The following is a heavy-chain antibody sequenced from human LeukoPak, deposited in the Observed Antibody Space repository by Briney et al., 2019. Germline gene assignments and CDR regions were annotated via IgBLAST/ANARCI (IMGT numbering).Heavy chain of an antibody. V-gene: IGHV3-43*02. CDR3: AKDKRYSGYDPFDY. CDR1: GFTFDDYA. Sequence: GGSLRLSCAASGFTFDDYAMHWVRQAPGKGLEWVSLISGDGGSTYYADSVKGRFTISRDNSKNSLYLQMNSLRTEDTAMYYCAKDKRYSGYDPFDYWGQGTLVTVSS. J-gene: IGHJ4*02. CDR2: ISGDGGST. D-gene: IGHD5-12*01.